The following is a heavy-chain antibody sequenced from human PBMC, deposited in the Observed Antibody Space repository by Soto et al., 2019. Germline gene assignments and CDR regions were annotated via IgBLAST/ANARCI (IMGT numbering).Heavy chain of an antibody. J-gene: IGHJ6*02. CDR1: GFTLTNNG. D-gene: IGHD1-26*01. Sequence: QVQLLESGGGVVQPGRSLRLSCVASGFTLTNNGMHWVRQAPGQGLEWVAVISSDGSSYYYGDSVRGRFTISRGTSKNTLFLEMNSLTTADTAVYYCAKDRGLAESGTWSHYYYGIDVWGQGTSVTVS. V-gene: IGHV3-30*18. CDR2: ISSDGSSY. CDR3: AKDRGLAESGTWSHYYYGIDV.